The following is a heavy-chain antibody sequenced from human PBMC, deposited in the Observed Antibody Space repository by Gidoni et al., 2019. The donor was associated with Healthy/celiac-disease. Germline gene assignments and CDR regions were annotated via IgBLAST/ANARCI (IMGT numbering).Heavy chain of an antibody. J-gene: IGHJ3*02. CDR2: MNPNSGNT. CDR1: GYTFTSYD. D-gene: IGHD3-10*01. Sequence: QVQLVQSGAEVKQPGASVKVSCKASGYTFTSYDTNWVRQATGQGLEWMGWMNPNSGNTGYAQKFQGRVTMTRNTSISTAYMELSSLRSEDTAVYYCARLNYGSGGDDAFDIWGQGTMVTVSS. V-gene: IGHV1-8*01. CDR3: ARLNYGSGGDDAFDI.